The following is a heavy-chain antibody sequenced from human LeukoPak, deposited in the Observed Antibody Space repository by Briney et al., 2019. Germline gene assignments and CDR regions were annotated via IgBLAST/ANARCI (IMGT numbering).Heavy chain of an antibody. Sequence: SGPTLVNPTQTLTLTCTLSGFSLSTSGVGVGWIRQPPGKALEWLALIYWNDDKRYSPSLKSRLTITKDTSKNQVVLTMTNMDPVDTATYYCAHATYYYDSSGHGAFDIWGQGTMVTVSS. V-gene: IGHV2-5*01. CDR2: IYWNDDK. CDR3: AHATYYYDSSGHGAFDI. J-gene: IGHJ3*02. CDR1: GFSLSTSGVG. D-gene: IGHD3-22*01.